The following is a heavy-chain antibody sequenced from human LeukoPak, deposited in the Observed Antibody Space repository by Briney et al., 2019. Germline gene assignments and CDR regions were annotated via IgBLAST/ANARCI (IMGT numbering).Heavy chain of an antibody. Sequence: GGSLRLSCAASGFTFSSYAMTWVRQAPGTGLEWVSAISGSGGSTYYADSVKGRFTISRDNSNNTLYLQMNSLRAEDTAVYYCARGLQSGTQRGYFDYWGQGTLVTVSS. D-gene: IGHD3-10*01. CDR2: ISGSGGST. CDR1: GFTFSSYA. V-gene: IGHV3-23*01. J-gene: IGHJ4*02. CDR3: ARGLQSGTQRGYFDY.